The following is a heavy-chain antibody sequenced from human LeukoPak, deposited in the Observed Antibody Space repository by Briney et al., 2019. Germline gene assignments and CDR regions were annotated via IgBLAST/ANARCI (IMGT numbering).Heavy chain of an antibody. CDR1: GGSIGTYY. J-gene: IGHJ6*03. D-gene: IGHD3-16*02. Sequence: SETLSLTCTVSGGSIGTYYWSWVRQSPGKGLEWIGYIYVTGNRYNPYLQSRVAISVDTSRNQFFLKMSSVTAADTAVYYCARHIGGGIEDMDVWGKGTKVTVSS. CDR3: ARHIGGGIEDMDV. V-gene: IGHV4-59*08. CDR2: IYVTGN.